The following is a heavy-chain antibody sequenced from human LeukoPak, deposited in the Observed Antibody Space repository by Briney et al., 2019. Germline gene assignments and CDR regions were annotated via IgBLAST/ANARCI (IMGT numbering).Heavy chain of an antibody. CDR1: GFTISSYW. V-gene: IGHV3-7*01. D-gene: IGHD2-15*01. CDR3: SRSRYLCSGGSCYRPFDY. J-gene: IGHJ4*02. Sequence: GGSLRLSCAASGFTISSYWMSWVRQAPGKGLEWVANIKQDGSEKYYVDSVKGRFTISRDNAKNSLYLQMNSLRAEDTAVYYCSRSRYLCSGGSCYRPFDYRGQGTLVTVSS. CDR2: IKQDGSEK.